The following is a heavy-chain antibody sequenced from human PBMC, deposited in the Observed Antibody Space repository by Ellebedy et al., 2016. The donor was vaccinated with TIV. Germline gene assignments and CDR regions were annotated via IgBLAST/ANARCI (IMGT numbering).Heavy chain of an antibody. CDR1: GFAFNSYS. CDR2: INTDSSTI. Sequence: PGGSLRLSCAASGFAFNSYSENWVRQAPGKGLHWLSYINTDSSTIDYADSVEGRFIISRDNSKKMLYLQMTSLRAEDKAVEYCAKRRGGGSDSRAPSYYFDYWGLGNLVTVSS. D-gene: IGHD3-22*01. CDR3: AKRRGGGSDSRAPSYYFDY. V-gene: IGHV3-48*01. J-gene: IGHJ4*02.